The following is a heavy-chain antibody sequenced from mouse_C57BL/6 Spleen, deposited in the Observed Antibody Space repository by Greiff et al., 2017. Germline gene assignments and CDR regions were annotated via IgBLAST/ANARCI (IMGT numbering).Heavy chain of an antibody. Sequence: QVQLKESGAELVRPGASVTLSCKASGYTFTDYEMHWVKQTPVHGLEWIGAIEPETGGTAYNQKFKGKAILTADKSSSTAYMELRSLTSEDSAVYYCTRSKAYEGWFAYWGQGTLVTVSA. D-gene: IGHD2-12*01. CDR1: GYTFTDYE. CDR3: TRSKAYEGWFAY. CDR2: IEPETGGT. V-gene: IGHV1-15*01. J-gene: IGHJ3*01.